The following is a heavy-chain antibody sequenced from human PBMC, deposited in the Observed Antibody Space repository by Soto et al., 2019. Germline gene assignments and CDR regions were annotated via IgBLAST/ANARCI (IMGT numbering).Heavy chain of an antibody. Sequence: QVQLVQSGAEVKKPGASVKVSCKASGYTFTSYGISWVRQAPGQGLEWMGWISAYNGNTNYAQKLQGRVTMTTATSPSTAYMELRSLRSADTAVYYCARGRSGVTTRYNWFDPWGQGTLVTVSS. V-gene: IGHV1-18*01. CDR1: GYTFTSYG. CDR3: ARGRSGVTTRYNWFDP. J-gene: IGHJ5*02. CDR2: ISAYNGNT. D-gene: IGHD4-17*01.